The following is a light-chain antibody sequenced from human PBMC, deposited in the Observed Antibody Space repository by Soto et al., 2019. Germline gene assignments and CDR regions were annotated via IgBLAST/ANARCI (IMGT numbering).Light chain of an antibody. CDR3: QQYNNCGLS. CDR2: GSS. CDR1: ENVGTN. Sequence: IGMTQSPATLSVAPGDEVTLSCRASENVGTNLAWYQQKPGQAPRLLIYGSSTRATGIPATFSGSGSGTEFTLTISSLQSEESAIYYCQQYNNCGLSFGGGTKVEIK. V-gene: IGKV3D-15*01. J-gene: IGKJ4*01.